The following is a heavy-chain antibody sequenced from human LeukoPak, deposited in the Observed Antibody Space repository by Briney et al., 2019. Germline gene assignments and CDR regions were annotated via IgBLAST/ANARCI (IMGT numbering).Heavy chain of an antibody. J-gene: IGHJ4*02. Sequence: PGGSLRLSCAVSGFTFSSYWMSWVRQAPGKGLEWVANIKQDGSEKYYVDSVKGRFTISRDNAKNSLYLQMNSLRAEDTAVYYCARDPGYSYGYPFDYWGQGTLATVSS. D-gene: IGHD5-18*01. CDR2: IKQDGSEK. CDR1: GFTFSSYW. CDR3: ARDPGYSYGYPFDY. V-gene: IGHV3-7*01.